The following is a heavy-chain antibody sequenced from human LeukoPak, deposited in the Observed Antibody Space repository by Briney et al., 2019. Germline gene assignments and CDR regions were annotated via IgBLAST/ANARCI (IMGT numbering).Heavy chain of an antibody. D-gene: IGHD3-16*01. Sequence: GGSLRLSCAASGFTFSNYWMSWVRQAPGKGLEWVANIKQDGSEKYYVNSVKGRFTISRDNANNSVYLQMNSLRVEDTAVYYCARDTSPMRVDSTGGNVWFDAFDIWGQGTMVTVSS. J-gene: IGHJ3*02. CDR2: IKQDGSEK. CDR1: GFTFSNYW. CDR3: ARDTSPMRVDSTGGNVWFDAFDI. V-gene: IGHV3-7*01.